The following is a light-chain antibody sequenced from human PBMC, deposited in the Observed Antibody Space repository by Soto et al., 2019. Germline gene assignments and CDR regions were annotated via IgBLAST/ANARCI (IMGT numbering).Light chain of an antibody. CDR3: QQANSFPLT. V-gene: IGKV1-12*01. Sequence: DIRMTQSPSSLYASVGDRVTITCRASQGISSWSSWYQQKPRKAPKLLNYYASSLQSGVPSRFSGSGSGTDFPLTISHLQPEDFATYYCQQANSFPLTFGQGTRLEIK. CDR2: YAS. J-gene: IGKJ5*01. CDR1: QGISSW.